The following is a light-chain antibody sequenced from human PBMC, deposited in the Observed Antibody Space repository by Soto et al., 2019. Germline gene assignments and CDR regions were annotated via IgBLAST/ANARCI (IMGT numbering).Light chain of an antibody. J-gene: IGKJ1*01. CDR1: QGLLHSDGNTY. V-gene: IGKV2-30*02. CDR3: MQGSHWPTK. CDR2: KIS. Sequence: VVMTQSPLSLPVTLGQPATISCRSSQGLLHSDGNTYLSWFQQSPGQSPRRLIYKISNRDSGVPDRFSGSGSGTDFTLKISRVEAEDIGVYYCMQGSHWPTKFGQGTKV.